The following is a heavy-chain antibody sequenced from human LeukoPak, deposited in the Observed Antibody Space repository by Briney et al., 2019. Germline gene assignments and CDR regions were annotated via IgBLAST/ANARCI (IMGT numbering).Heavy chain of an antibody. CDR1: GYSFTSYW. CDR3: YLPAAEIRYGMDV. Sequence: GESLKISCKGSGYSFTSYWIGWVRQMPGKGLEWMGIIYPGDSDTRYSPSFQGQVTISADKSISTAYLQWSSLEASDTAMYYCYLPAAEIRYGMDVWGQGTTVTVSS. V-gene: IGHV5-51*01. J-gene: IGHJ6*02. CDR2: IYPGDSDT. D-gene: IGHD2-2*01.